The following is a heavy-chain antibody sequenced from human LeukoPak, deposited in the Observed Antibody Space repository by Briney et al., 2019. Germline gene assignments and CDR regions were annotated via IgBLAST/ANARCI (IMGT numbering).Heavy chain of an antibody. V-gene: IGHV4-4*09. CDR3: ARQSGGSDYPDAFDI. J-gene: IGHJ3*02. CDR2: IYTSGST. Sequence: SETLSLTCTVSGGCISSYYCSWIRQPPGKGLEWIGYIYTSGSTNYNPSLKSRVTISVDTSKNQFSLKLSSVTAADTAVYYCARQSGGSDYPDAFDIWGQGTMVTVSS. CDR1: GGCISSYY. D-gene: IGHD5-12*01.